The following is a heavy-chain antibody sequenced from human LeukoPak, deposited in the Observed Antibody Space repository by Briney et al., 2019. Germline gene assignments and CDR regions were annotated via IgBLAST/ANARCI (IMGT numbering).Heavy chain of an antibody. Sequence: PGGSLRLSCAASGFTFSSYGMHWVRQAPGKGLEWVAVIWYDGSNKYYADSVKGRFTISRDNSKNTLYLQMNSLRAEDTAVYYCAREREYYYDSTPSDAFDIWGQGTMVTVSS. J-gene: IGHJ3*02. CDR3: AREREYYYDSTPSDAFDI. CDR1: GFTFSSYG. CDR2: IWYDGSNK. D-gene: IGHD3-22*01. V-gene: IGHV3-33*01.